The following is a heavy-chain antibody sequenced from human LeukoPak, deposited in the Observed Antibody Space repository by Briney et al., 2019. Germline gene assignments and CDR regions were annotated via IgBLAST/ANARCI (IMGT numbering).Heavy chain of an antibody. CDR2: IRHDGSNK. Sequence: GGSLRLSCAASGFTFSSYGMHWVRQAPGKGLEWVAFIRHDGSNKYYADSVKGRFTISRDNSKNTLYLQMNSLRAEDTAVYYCAKGDSSSWYYFDYWGQGTLVTVSS. J-gene: IGHJ4*02. V-gene: IGHV3-30*02. CDR1: GFTFSSYG. D-gene: IGHD6-13*01. CDR3: AKGDSSSWYYFDY.